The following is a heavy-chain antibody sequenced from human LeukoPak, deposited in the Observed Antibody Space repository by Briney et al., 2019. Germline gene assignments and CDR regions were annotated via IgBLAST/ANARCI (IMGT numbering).Heavy chain of an antibody. J-gene: IGHJ6*02. D-gene: IGHD3-10*01. CDR2: INPNSGGT. CDR3: AREGINYYYGMDV. CDR1: GYTFTGSF. Sequence: ASVRVSCKASGYTFTGSFIQWVRQAPGQGLEWMGWINPNSGGTNYAQKLQGRVTMTTDTSTSTAYMELRSLRSDDTAVYYRAREGINYYYGMDVWGQGTTVTVSS. V-gene: IGHV1-2*02.